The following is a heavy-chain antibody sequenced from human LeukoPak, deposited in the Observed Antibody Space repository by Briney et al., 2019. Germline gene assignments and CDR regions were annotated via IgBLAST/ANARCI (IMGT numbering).Heavy chain of an antibody. CDR2: IFWDDEK. CDR3: AHRYHYDSSGYYPGEAAFDI. CDR1: GFSLSTSGVG. D-gene: IGHD3-22*01. J-gene: IGHJ3*02. V-gene: IGHV2-5*02. Sequence: SGPTQANPTQTLTLTCTLSGFSLSTSGVGVGWIRQPPGKALEWLALIFWDDEKRYSPSLKSRLTITKDTSKNQVVLTMTNMDPVDTATYYCAHRYHYDSSGYYPGEAAFDIWGQGTMVTVSS.